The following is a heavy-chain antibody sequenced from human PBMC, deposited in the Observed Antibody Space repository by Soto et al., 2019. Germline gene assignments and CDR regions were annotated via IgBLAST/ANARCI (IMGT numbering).Heavy chain of an antibody. V-gene: IGHV3-30-3*01. J-gene: IGHJ6*02. Sequence: QVQLVESGGGVVQPGRSLRLSCAASGFTFSSYAMHWVRQAPGKGLEWVAVISYDGSNKYYADFVKGRFTISRDNSKNTLYLQMNSLRAEDTAVYYCARPLGTRDYYYYGMDVWGQGATVTVSS. CDR2: ISYDGSNK. CDR1: GFTFSSYA. CDR3: ARPLGTRDYYYYGMDV. D-gene: IGHD2-2*01.